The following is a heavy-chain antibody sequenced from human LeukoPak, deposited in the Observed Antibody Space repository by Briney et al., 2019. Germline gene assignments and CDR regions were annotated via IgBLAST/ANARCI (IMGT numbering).Heavy chain of an antibody. CDR1: GYTFTSYG. D-gene: IGHD2-2*01. J-gene: IGHJ5*02. CDR3: ARTQYQLLSGGDWFDP. CDR2: ISAYNGNT. V-gene: IGHV1-18*01. Sequence: ASVKVSCKASGYTFTSYGISWVRQAPGQGLEWMGWISAYNGNTNYAQKLQGRVTMTTDTSTSTAYMELRSLRSDDTAVYYCARTQYQLLSGGDWFDPWGQGPLVTVSS.